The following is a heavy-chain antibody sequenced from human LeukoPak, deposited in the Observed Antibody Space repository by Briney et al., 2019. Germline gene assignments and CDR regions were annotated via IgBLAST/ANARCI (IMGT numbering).Heavy chain of an antibody. D-gene: IGHD1-1*01. J-gene: IGHJ4*02. Sequence: GGSLRLSCAASGFTFSSYSMNWVRQAPGKGLEWVSYISSGSSTIYYADSVKGRFTISRDNAKNSLYLQMDSLRAEDTAVYYCARARNEDYWGQGTLVTVSS. V-gene: IGHV3-48*01. CDR2: ISSGSSTI. CDR1: GFTFSSYS. CDR3: ARARNEDY.